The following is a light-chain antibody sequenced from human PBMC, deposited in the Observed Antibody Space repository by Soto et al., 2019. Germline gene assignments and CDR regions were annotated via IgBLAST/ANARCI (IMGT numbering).Light chain of an antibody. CDR1: SSNIGTNT. CDR2: DDY. CDR3: ATWDDSLNGWV. V-gene: IGLV1-44*01. J-gene: IGLJ2*01. Sequence: QSVLTQPPSASGTPGQRVTISCSGSSSNIGTNTVNWYQQLPGAAPKLLISDDYDRSSGVPDRFSASKSGTSASLAISGLQSEDEAAYYCATWDDSLNGWVFGGGTKLTVL.